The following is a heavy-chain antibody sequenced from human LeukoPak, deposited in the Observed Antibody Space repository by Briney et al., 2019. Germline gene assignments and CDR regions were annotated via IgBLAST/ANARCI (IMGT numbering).Heavy chain of an antibody. CDR3: ARVSCSSTSCYTSGRTYNWFDP. CDR2: INPNSGGT. Sequence: ASVKVSCKASGYTFTGYYMHWVRQAPGQGLEWMGRINPNSGGTNYAQKFQGRVTMTRDTSISTAYMELSRLRSDGTAVYYCARVSCSSTSCYTSGRTYNWFDPWGQGTLVTVSS. V-gene: IGHV1-2*06. CDR1: GYTFTGYY. D-gene: IGHD2-2*02. J-gene: IGHJ5*02.